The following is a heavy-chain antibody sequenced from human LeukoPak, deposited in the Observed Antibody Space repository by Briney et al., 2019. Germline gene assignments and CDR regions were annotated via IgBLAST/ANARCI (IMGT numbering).Heavy chain of an antibody. Sequence: QPGRSLRLSCAASGFTFSSYGMHWVRQAPGKGLEWVAVISYDGSNKYYADSVKGRFTISRDNSKNTLYLQMNGLRAEDTAVYYCAKDHSSRASLYYFDYWGQGTLVTVSS. CDR2: ISYDGSNK. J-gene: IGHJ4*02. D-gene: IGHD6-13*01. CDR1: GFTFSSYG. V-gene: IGHV3-30*18. CDR3: AKDHSSRASLYYFDY.